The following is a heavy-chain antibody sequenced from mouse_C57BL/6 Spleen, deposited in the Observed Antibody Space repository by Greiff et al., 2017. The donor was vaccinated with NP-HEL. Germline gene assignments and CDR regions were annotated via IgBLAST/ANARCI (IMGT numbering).Heavy chain of an antibody. CDR2: IDPEDGET. J-gene: IGHJ1*03. D-gene: IGHD1-1*01. CDR1: GFNIKDYY. CDR3: ARYYGSSSWYFDV. V-gene: IGHV14-2*01. Sequence: DVQLVESGAELVKPGASVKLSCTASGFNIKDYYMHWVKQRTEQGLEWIGRIDPEDGETKYAPKFQGKATITADTSSNTAYLQLSSLTSEDTAVYYCARYYGSSSWYFDVWGTGTTVTVSS.